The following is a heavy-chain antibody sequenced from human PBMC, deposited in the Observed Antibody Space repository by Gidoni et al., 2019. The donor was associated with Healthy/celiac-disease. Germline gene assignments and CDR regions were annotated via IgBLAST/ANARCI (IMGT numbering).Heavy chain of an antibody. CDR1: GYTFTSSY. CDR3: ARDRRPTGIAVAGLGY. Sequence: QVQLVQSGAEVKKPGASVKVSCKASGYTFTSSYMHWVRQAPGQGLEWMGIINPSGGSTSYAQKFQGRVTMTRDTSTSTVYMELSSLRSEDTAVYYCARDRRPTGIAVAGLGYWGQGTLVTVSS. D-gene: IGHD6-19*01. CDR2: INPSGGST. V-gene: IGHV1-46*01. J-gene: IGHJ4*02.